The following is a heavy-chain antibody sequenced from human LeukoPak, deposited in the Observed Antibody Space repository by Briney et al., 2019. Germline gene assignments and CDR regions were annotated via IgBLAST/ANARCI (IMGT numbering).Heavy chain of an antibody. V-gene: IGHV3-74*01. Sequence: GGSLRLSCAPSGFTFSNYWTQCVRQAPEKGREWVSRIKGYGSHTIHADSVKGRSTISRDNAKNTVYLQMNSLRAEDTAVYYCTRDGDVYNFDYWGQGTLVTVSS. CDR1: GFTFSNYW. CDR3: TRDGDVYNFDY. CDR2: IKGYGSHT. J-gene: IGHJ4*02. D-gene: IGHD5-24*01.